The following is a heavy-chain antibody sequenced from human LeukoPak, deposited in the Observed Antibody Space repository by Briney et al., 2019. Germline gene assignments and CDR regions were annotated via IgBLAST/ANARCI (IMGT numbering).Heavy chain of an antibody. D-gene: IGHD6-13*01. Sequence: GGSLRLSCAASGFTFSSYAMSWARQAPGKGLEWVSSIGGSGGSTYYADSVKGRFTISRDNSKNTLYMQMNSLRADDTAVYYCTKEVAAAGYFDYWGQRTLVTVST. CDR1: GFTFSSYA. J-gene: IGHJ4*02. CDR3: TKEVAAAGYFDY. CDR2: IGGSGGST. V-gene: IGHV3-23*01.